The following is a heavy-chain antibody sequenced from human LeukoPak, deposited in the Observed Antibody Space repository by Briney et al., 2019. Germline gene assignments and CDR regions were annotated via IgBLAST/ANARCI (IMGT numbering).Heavy chain of an antibody. V-gene: IGHV1-2*06. J-gene: IGHJ3*02. Sequence: GASVEVSCKASGYTFTGYYMHWVRQAPGQGLEWMGRINPNSGGTNYAQKFQGRVTMTRDTSISTAYMELSRLRSDDTAVYYCARAAYYYDSSGSIKDAFDIWGQGTMVTVSS. CDR1: GYTFTGYY. D-gene: IGHD3-22*01. CDR2: INPNSGGT. CDR3: ARAAYYYDSSGSIKDAFDI.